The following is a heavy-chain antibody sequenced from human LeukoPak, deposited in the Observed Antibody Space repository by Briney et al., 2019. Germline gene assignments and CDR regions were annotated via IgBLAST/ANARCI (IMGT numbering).Heavy chain of an antibody. CDR2: IYYSGST. J-gene: IGHJ3*02. V-gene: IGHV4-39*07. Sequence: PSETLSLTCTVSGGSISSSSYYWGWIRQPPGKGLEWIGSIYYSGSTYYNPSLKSRVTISVDTSKNQFSLQLNSVTPEDTAVYYCAMRGRGDAFDIWGQGTMVTVSS. CDR1: GGSISSSSYY. CDR3: AMRGRGDAFDI. D-gene: IGHD3-16*01.